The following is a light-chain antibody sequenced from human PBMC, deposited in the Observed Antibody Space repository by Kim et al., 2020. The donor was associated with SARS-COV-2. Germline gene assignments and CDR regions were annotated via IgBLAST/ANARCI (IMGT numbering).Light chain of an antibody. CDR3: QQYSSYSYT. Sequence: ASIGDRVTIPCRASQSISDWLAWYQQKPGKAPKLLIYKASTLESGVPLRFSGSASGTEFTLTISSLQPDDFATYYCQQYSSYSYTFGQGTKLEI. J-gene: IGKJ2*01. CDR2: KAS. CDR1: QSISDW. V-gene: IGKV1-5*03.